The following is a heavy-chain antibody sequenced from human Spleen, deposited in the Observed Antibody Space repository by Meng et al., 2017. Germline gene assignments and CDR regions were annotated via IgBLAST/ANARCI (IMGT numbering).Heavy chain of an antibody. Sequence: GESLKISCTGPGITFSSHAMHWVRQAPGKGLEWVTDISYDGSEKNYADSVKGRFTVSRDNSKNTLNLQMNSLRAEDTAVYYCAKLVGDPFVWGQGTLVTVSS. D-gene: IGHD6-6*01. J-gene: IGHJ4*02. CDR3: AKLVGDPFV. CDR1: GITFSSHA. V-gene: IGHV3-30*07. CDR2: ISYDGSEK.